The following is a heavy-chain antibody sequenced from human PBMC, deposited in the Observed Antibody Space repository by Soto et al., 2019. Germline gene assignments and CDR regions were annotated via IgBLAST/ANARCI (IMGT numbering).Heavy chain of an antibody. CDR3: ARTKREYYYGSGSARFDY. D-gene: IGHD3-10*01. CDR2: IYYSGST. Sequence: SETLSLTCTVSGGSISSSSYYWGWIRQPPGKGLEWIGSIYYSGSTYYNPSLKSRVTISVDTSKNQFSLKLSSVTAADTAVYYCARTKREYYYGSGSARFDYWGQGTLVTVSS. V-gene: IGHV4-39*01. CDR1: GGSISSSSYY. J-gene: IGHJ4*02.